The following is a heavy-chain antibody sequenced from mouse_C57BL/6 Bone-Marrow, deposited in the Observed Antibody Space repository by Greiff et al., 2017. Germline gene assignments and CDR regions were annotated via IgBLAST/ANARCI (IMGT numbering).Heavy chain of an antibody. V-gene: IGHV14-4*01. CDR2: FTPENGAT. J-gene: IGHJ3*01. CDR1: GFNIKDDY. CDR3: TPLCLRRFAY. D-gene: IGHD2-2*01. Sequence: VQLQQSGAELVRPGASVKLSCTASGFNIKDDYMHWVKQKPEQGLEWIGWFTPENGATEYGSKFQGKATITADTSSNTAYLQLSSLTSEDTAVYYYTPLCLRRFAYWGKGTLVTVSA.